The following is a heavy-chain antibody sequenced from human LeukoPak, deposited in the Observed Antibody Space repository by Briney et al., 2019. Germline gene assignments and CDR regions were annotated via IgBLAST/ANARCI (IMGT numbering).Heavy chain of an antibody. D-gene: IGHD3-9*01. V-gene: IGHV4-59*01. J-gene: IGHJ6*02. CDR1: GDSIHSYY. CDR3: ARDLNHGFNYYYYGLEV. CDR2: IYFSGNT. Sequence: SETLSLTCTVSGDSIHSYYWSWIRQPPGKGLEWIGYIYFSGNTKYNPSLENRVTISVDRSKSQFYLTLRSVTAADTAVYFCARDLNHGFNYYYYGLEVWGQGTTVTVSS.